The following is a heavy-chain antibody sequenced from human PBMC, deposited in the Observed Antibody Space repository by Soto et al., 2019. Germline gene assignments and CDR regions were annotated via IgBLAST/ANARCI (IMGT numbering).Heavy chain of an antibody. CDR2: IYWDDDK. V-gene: IGHV2-5*02. Sequence: QITLKESGPTLVKPTQTLTLTCTFSGFSLSTSGVGVGWIRQSPGKALEWLALIYWDDDKRYSPSLKSRLTSTKGISKNQVVLTMTNMDPVDTATYSCAHSRPPRVFYYWGQGTLVTVSS. J-gene: IGHJ4*02. CDR1: GFSLSTSGVG. CDR3: AHSRPPRVFYY.